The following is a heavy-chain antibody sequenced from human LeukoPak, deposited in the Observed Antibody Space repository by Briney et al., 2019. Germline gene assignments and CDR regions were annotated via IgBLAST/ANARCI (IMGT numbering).Heavy chain of an antibody. J-gene: IGHJ6*02. CDR3: ARVSPDRGSSWYRYYYYYGMDV. CDR1: GYTFTSYG. V-gene: IGHV1-18*01. Sequence: ASVKVSCKASGYTFTSYGIGWVRQAPGQGLEWMGWISAYNGNTNYAQKLQGRVTMTTDTSTSTAYMELRSLRSDDTAVYYCARVSPDRGSSWYRYYYYYGMDVWGQGTTVTVSS. D-gene: IGHD6-13*01. CDR2: ISAYNGNT.